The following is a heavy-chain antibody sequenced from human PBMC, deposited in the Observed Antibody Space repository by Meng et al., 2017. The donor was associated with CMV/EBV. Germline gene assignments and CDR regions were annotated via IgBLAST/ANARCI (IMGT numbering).Heavy chain of an antibody. V-gene: IGHV3-30*04. CDR1: GFTFSSYA. CDR3: ASDTSWGNWYFDL. D-gene: IGHD3-16*01. CDR2: ISYDGSNK. Sequence: GESLKISCAASGFTFSSYAMHWVRQAPGKGLEWVAVISYDGSNKYYADSVKGRFTISRDNSKNTLYLQMNSLRAEDTAVYYCASDTSWGNWYFDLWGRGTLVTVSS. J-gene: IGHJ2*01.